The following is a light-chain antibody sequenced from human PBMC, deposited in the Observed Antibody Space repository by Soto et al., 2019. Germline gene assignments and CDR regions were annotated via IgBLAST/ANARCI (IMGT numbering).Light chain of an antibody. CDR3: SSYTSSSTVI. CDR2: DVR. Sequence: QSALTKPASVSGSPGQSITISCTGTSSDIGGYNYISWYQQLPGKAPKFIIYDVRNRPSGVSNRFSGSRSGNTASLTISGLQAEDEADYYCSSYTSSSTVIFGGGTKVTVL. CDR1: SSDIGGYNY. J-gene: IGLJ2*01. V-gene: IGLV2-14*01.